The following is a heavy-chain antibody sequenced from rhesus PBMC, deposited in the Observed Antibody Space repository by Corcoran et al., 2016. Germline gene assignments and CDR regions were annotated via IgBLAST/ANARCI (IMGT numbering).Heavy chain of an antibody. V-gene: IGHV4-160*01. CDR1: GGSISGSW. Sequence: QLQLQESGPGLVKPSETLSLTCAVPGGSISGSWWSWIRQPPGKGLAWVGRIDSSGSTDYNPSLKSRVTISRDTSKNQFSLKLSSVTAADTAVYYCARTTIYSSGWYELGNYFDYWGQGVLVTVSS. J-gene: IGHJ4*01. D-gene: IGHD6-31*01. CDR3: ARTTIYSSGWYELGNYFDY. CDR2: IDSSGST.